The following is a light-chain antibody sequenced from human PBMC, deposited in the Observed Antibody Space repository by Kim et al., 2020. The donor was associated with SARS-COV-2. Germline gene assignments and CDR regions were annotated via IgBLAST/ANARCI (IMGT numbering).Light chain of an antibody. CDR3: QHYQRAPYT. V-gene: IGKV1-5*01. CDR1: QSISLW. CDR2: LIS. Sequence: SVSVRQRAPITCRTRQSISLWLVLYQQKPGSPSTLHIYLISSLETGVPSSFSGSGSGTELTLTLTSPHSDDCASYYSQHYQRAPYTFRQGPKLDI. J-gene: IGKJ2*01.